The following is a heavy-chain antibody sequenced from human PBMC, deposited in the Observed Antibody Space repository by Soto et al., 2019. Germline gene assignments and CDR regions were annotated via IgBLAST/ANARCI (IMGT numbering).Heavy chain of an antibody. CDR2: IYPGDSDP. Sequence: PXESLKISFKASGYSFSTYWIGWARHIPGKDLEWVGIIYPGDSDPRYSPSYSPSFEGQVTISADKSITTAYLQWNSLKASDTAMYYCARQYGSGSYDYWGQGTPVTVSS. J-gene: IGHJ4*02. CDR3: ARQYGSGSYDY. V-gene: IGHV5-51*01. CDR1: GYSFSTYW. D-gene: IGHD3-10*01.